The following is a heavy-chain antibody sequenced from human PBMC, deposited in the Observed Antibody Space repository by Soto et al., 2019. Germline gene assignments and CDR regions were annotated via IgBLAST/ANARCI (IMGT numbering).Heavy chain of an antibody. D-gene: IGHD7-27*01. CDR1: GGSFTGHF. CDR2: VSHSGNT. CDR3: ARAKFERTGSHKFDI. J-gene: IGHJ4*02. Sequence: TLSLTCTVSGGSFTGHFWSWVRQPPGKGLEWIGEVSHSGNTKYYPSLRSRVTLSVDSSKNQISLALTSVTAADTAVYYCARAKFERTGSHKFDISGQGTLVTVSS. V-gene: IGHV4-34*01.